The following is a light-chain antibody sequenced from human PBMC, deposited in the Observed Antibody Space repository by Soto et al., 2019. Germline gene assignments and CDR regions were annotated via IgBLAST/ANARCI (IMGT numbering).Light chain of an antibody. J-gene: IGKJ5*01. CDR2: DAS. CDR3: QQRSNWLT. CDR1: QSVLTGY. Sequence: EIVWTQSPGTLSLSPGERGTLSCRASQSVLTGYLGWYQQKPGQPPRLLIYDASNRATGIPARFSGSGSGTDFTLTISSLEPEDFAVYYCQQRSNWLTFGQGTRLEIK. V-gene: IGKV3-11*01.